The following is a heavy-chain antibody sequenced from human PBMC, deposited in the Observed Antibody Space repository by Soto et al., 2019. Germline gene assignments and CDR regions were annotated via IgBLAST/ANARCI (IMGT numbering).Heavy chain of an antibody. J-gene: IGHJ6*02. CDR3: PRHLGGSGKRNYYYCMDV. CDR1: GGSISSSRYY. Sequence: SETLSLTCPVSGGSISSSRYYWGWIRQPPGKVLEWIGSINYSGSTYFNPSLKSRVTISVDTSKNQFSLKLSSVTAADTAVYYCPRHLGGSGKRNYYYCMDVWCQGTTVTVSS. CDR2: INYSGST. V-gene: IGHV4-39*01. D-gene: IGHD3-10*01.